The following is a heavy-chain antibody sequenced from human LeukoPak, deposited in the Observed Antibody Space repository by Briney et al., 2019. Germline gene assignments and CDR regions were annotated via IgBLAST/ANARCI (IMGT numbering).Heavy chain of an antibody. V-gene: IGHV1-24*01. CDR1: GYTLTELS. CDR3: ATDSPTRDIVVVVAATPAAFDI. J-gene: IGHJ3*02. CDR2: FDPEDGET. Sequence: ASVKVSCKVSGYTLTELSMHWVRQAPGKGLEWMGGFDPEDGETIYAQRFQGRVTMTEDTSTDTVYMELSSLRSEDTAVYYGATDSPTRDIVVVVAATPAAFDIWGQGTMVTVSS. D-gene: IGHD2-15*01.